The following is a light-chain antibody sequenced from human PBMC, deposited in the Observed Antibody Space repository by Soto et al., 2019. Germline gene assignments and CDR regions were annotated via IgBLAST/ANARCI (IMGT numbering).Light chain of an antibody. CDR1: RSDVGAYNF. V-gene: IGLV2-14*01. Sequence: QSALTQPASVSGSPGQSITISCTGTRSDVGAYNFVSWYQQYPGKAPKVMIYEVNNRPSGVSNRFSGSKSGNTASLTISGLQAEDEADYYCSSFTRSSTYVFGSGTKLTVL. CDR3: SSFTRSSTYV. J-gene: IGLJ1*01. CDR2: EVN.